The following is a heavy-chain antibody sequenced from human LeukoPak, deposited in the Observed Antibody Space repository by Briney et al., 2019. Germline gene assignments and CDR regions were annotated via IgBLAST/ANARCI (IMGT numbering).Heavy chain of an antibody. CDR1: GFIVSSND. Sequence: GGSLRLSCAASGFIVSSNDMTWVRQAPGKGLEWVSVIYSDGTTYYADSVKGRFTISRDNSKNTLYLQMNSLRAEDTAVYYCAKDRGQIYYNYYMDVWGKGTTVTVSS. CDR2: IYSDGTT. V-gene: IGHV3-66*01. CDR3: AKDRGQIYYNYYMDV. D-gene: IGHD3-10*01. J-gene: IGHJ6*03.